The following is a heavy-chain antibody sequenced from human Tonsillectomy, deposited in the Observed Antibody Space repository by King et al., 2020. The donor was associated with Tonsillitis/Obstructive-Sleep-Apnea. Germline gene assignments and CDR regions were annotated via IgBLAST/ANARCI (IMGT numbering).Heavy chain of an antibody. CDR2: IYYSGTT. J-gene: IGHJ4*02. D-gene: IGHD4-23*01. V-gene: IGHV4-39*01. CDR1: GASISSNSYF. Sequence: PLQESGPGLVKPSETLSLTCTVSGASISSNSYFWGWIRQPPGKGLEWIGSIYYSGTTYYNPSLKSRVTVSVDTSKNQFSLKLTSVTAADTAVYYCASVVRGDYGGYFDYWGQGTLVTVSS. CDR3: ASVVRGDYGGYFDY.